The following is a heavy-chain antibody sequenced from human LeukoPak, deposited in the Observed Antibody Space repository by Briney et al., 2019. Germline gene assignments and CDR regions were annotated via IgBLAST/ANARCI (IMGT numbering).Heavy chain of an antibody. CDR3: ARTRTYLDY. CDR2: ISDTGTS. Sequence: SATLSLTCIVSGVSISGYYWSWIRQPPGRGLEWIGYISDTGTSIYNPSLKNRLSMLVDTSKNHFYLNLTSVTAADTAIYYCARTRTYLDYWGQGALVTVSS. V-gene: IGHV4-59*01. J-gene: IGHJ4*02. D-gene: IGHD1-7*01. CDR1: GVSISGYY.